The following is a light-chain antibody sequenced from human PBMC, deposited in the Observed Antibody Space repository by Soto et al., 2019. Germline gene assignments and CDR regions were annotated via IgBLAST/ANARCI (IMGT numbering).Light chain of an antibody. J-gene: IGLJ3*02. CDR2: DVS. CDR1: SSDVGGYNY. V-gene: IGLV2-14*01. Sequence: QSALTQPASVTGSPGQSITISRTGTSSDVGGYNYVSWYQQHPGKAPKLMIYDVSSRPSGVSNRFSGSKSGNTASLTISGLQAEDEADYYCSSYTTTSTLLVFGGGTQLTVL. CDR3: SSYTTTSTLLV.